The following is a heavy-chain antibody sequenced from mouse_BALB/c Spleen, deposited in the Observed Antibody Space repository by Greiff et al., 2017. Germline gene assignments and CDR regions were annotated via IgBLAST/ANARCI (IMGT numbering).Heavy chain of an antibody. CDR3: ARHGRLRLWCAF. D-gene: IGHD1-1*02. CDR2: ISSGGSYT. CDR1: GFTFSSYG. J-gene: IGHJ3*01. Sequence: EVKVVESGGDLVKPGGSLKLSCAASGFTFSSYGMSWVRQTPDKRLEWVATISSGGSYTYYPDSVKGRFTISRDNAKNTLYLQMSSLKSEDTAMYYCARHGRLRLWCAFGRRGTLDTVCA. V-gene: IGHV5-6*01.